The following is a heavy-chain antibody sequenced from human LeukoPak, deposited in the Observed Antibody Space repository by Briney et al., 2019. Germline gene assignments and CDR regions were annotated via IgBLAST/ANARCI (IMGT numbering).Heavy chain of an antibody. CDR1: GFMFSSYW. Sequence: PGGSLRLSCAASGFMFSSYWMSWVRQAPGKGLVWVSRIKSDGSSTSYADSVKGRFTISRDNSKNTLYLQMNSLRAEDTAVYYCAREGDYDSSGYGGIDYWGQGTLVTVSS. J-gene: IGHJ4*02. CDR2: IKSDGSST. CDR3: AREGDYDSSGYGGIDY. V-gene: IGHV3-74*01. D-gene: IGHD3-22*01.